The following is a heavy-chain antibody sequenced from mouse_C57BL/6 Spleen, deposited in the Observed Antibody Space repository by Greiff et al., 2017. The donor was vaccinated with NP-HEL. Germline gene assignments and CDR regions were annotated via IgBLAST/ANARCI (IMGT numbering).Heavy chain of an antibody. CDR1: GYTFTSYW. Sequence: QVQLQQSGAELVKPGASVKLSCKASGYTFTSYWMHWVKQRPGQGLEWIGMIHPNSGSTNYNEKFKSKATLTVDKSSSTAYMQLSSLTSEDSAVYYCARKKGYDGYYGAMDYWGQGTSVTVSS. CDR3: ARKKGYDGYYGAMDY. J-gene: IGHJ4*01. CDR2: IHPNSGST. D-gene: IGHD2-3*01. V-gene: IGHV1-64*01.